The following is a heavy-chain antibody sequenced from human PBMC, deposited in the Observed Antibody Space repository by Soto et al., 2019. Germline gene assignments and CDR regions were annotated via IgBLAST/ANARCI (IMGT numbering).Heavy chain of an antibody. Sequence: QVQLVQSGAEVKKPGSSVKVSCKASGGTFSSYAISWVRQAPGQGHEWMGGIIPIFGTANYAQKFQGRVTITADESTSTAYMELSSLRSEDTAVYYCARDRSARVRGVRTFVRGMDVWGQGTTVTVSS. D-gene: IGHD3-10*01. CDR1: GGTFSSYA. V-gene: IGHV1-69*01. J-gene: IGHJ6*02. CDR3: ARDRSARVRGVRTFVRGMDV. CDR2: IIPIFGTA.